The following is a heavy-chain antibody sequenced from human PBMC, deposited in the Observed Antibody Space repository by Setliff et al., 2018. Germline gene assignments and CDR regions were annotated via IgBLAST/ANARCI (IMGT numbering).Heavy chain of an antibody. V-gene: IGHV1-69*13. CDR3: ARVQQLGTFDY. J-gene: IGHJ4*02. Sequence: VASVKVSCKASGGTFSSYAISWVRQAPGQGLEWMGGIIPIFGTANYAQKFQGRVTITADESTSTAYMELSSLRSEDTAVYYCARVQQLGTFDYWGQGTLVTSPQ. CDR2: IIPIFGTA. CDR1: GGTFSSYA. D-gene: IGHD6-13*01.